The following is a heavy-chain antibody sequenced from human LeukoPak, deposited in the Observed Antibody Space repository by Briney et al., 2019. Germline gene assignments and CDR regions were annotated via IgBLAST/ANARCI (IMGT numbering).Heavy chain of an antibody. CDR3: ARDELYYYDSSGYYLHY. D-gene: IGHD3-22*01. J-gene: IGHJ4*02. CDR1: GGSISSGSYY. Sequence: SETLSLTXTVSGGSISSGSYYWSWIGQPAGKGLQWIGRIYTSGSTNYNPSLKSRVTISVDTSKNQFSLKLSSVTAADTAVYYCARDELYYYDSSGYYLHYWGQGTLVTVSS. CDR2: IYTSGST. V-gene: IGHV4-61*02.